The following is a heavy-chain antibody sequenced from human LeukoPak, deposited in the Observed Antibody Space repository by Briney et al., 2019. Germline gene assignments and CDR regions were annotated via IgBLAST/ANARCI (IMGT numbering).Heavy chain of an antibody. CDR2: TVHRGST. V-gene: IGHV4-38-2*01. Sequence: SETPSLTCAVSGYSVSSGHFWGWIRQSPGKGLEWIGSTVHRGSTYHNPPLMRRVTISLDSSKNQLSLKLRSVTAADTAIYYCARRGLTLRTWYFDLWGRGTLVTVSS. CDR3: ARRGLTLRTWYFDL. J-gene: IGHJ2*01. D-gene: IGHD3-10*01. CDR1: GYSVSSGHF.